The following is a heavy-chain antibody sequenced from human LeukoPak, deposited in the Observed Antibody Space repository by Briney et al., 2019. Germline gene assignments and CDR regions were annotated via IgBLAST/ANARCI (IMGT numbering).Heavy chain of an antibody. CDR3: ARSGASVVGTPRGFDYYYGMDV. V-gene: IGHV3-11*03. Sequence: PGGSLRLSCAASGFTFTDYYLSWIRQAPGKGLEWVSYISSSSSYRIHADSVKGRFTISRDNSKNSLFLQMNSLRTEDTAVYYCARSGASVVGTPRGFDYYYGMDVWGQGTTVTVSS. J-gene: IGHJ6*02. CDR2: ISSSSSYR. D-gene: IGHD4-23*01. CDR1: GFTFTDYY.